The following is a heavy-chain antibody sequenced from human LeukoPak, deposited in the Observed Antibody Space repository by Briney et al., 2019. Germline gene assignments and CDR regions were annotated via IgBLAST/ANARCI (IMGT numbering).Heavy chain of an antibody. CDR2: IYYSGST. V-gene: IGHV4-39*01. Sequence: SETLSLTCTVSGGSISSSSYYWGWIRQPPGKGLEWIGSIYYSGSTYFNPSLKSRVTISVDTSKSQFSLKLSSVTAADTAVYYCASGKDIVVVVAASNDDAFDIWGQGTMVTVSS. D-gene: IGHD2-15*01. CDR1: GGSISSSSYY. J-gene: IGHJ3*02. CDR3: ASGKDIVVVVAASNDDAFDI.